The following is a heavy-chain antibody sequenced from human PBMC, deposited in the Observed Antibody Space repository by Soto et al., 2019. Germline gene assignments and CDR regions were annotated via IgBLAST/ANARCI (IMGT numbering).Heavy chain of an antibody. V-gene: IGHV3-33*01. Sequence: GGSLRLSCAASGFPFSTYGFHWVRQAPGKGLEWVAVIWSDGSYQYYADSVKGRFTISRDNSKNRLYLRMNSLRADDTAVYFCARDGTATGTTYYYYGLDVWGQGTTVTVSS. CDR3: ARDGTATGTTYYYYGLDV. CDR2: IWSDGSYQ. J-gene: IGHJ6*02. CDR1: GFPFSTYG. D-gene: IGHD1-7*01.